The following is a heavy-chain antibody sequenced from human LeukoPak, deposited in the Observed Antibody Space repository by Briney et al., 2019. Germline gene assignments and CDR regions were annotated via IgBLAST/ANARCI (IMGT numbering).Heavy chain of an antibody. CDR1: GGTFSSYA. Sequence: SVKVSCKASGGTFSSYAINWVRQAPRQGLEWMGGIIPILGIANYAQKFQGRVTITADKSTSTAYMELSSLRSEDTAVYYCARPLGDCGGDCYSTEAYDYWGQGTLVTVSS. D-gene: IGHD2-21*02. J-gene: IGHJ4*02. V-gene: IGHV1-69*04. CDR2: IIPILGIA. CDR3: ARPLGDCGGDCYSTEAYDY.